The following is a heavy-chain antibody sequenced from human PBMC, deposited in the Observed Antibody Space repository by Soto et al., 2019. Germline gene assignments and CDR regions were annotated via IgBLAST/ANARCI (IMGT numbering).Heavy chain of an antibody. D-gene: IGHD4-17*01. CDR1: GFTFSSYW. Sequence: GGSLRLSCAAPGFTFSSYWMHWVRQAPGKGLVWVSRINSDGSGTSYADSVKGRFTISRDNAKNTLYLQMNSLRAEDTAVYYCARLEATVPKGNWGQGTLVTVSS. J-gene: IGHJ4*02. CDR2: INSDGSGT. CDR3: ARLEATVPKGN. V-gene: IGHV3-74*01.